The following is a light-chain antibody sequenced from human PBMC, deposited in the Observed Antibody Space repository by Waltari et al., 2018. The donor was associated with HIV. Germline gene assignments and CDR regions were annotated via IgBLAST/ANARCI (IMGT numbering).Light chain of an antibody. Sequence: QSALTQPASVSGSPGQSITISCPGTTSDIGNYNYVSWYQHHPGRAPKLIIYEVSNRPSVVSNRFSGSKSGNTASLTVSGLHAEDEGDYYCSSYSSSTSPYVFGTGTKVTVV. V-gene: IGLV2-14*01. J-gene: IGLJ1*01. CDR3: SSYSSSTSPYV. CDR1: TSDIGNYNY. CDR2: EVS.